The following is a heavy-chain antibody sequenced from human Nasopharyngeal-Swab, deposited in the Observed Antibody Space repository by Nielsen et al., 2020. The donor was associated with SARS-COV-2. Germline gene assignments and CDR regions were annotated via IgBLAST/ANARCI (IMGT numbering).Heavy chain of an antibody. D-gene: IGHD5-12*01. V-gene: IGHV1-46*02. CDR1: GYTFNNYY. CDR3: ATAHSGYDGENWFDP. J-gene: IGHJ5*02. Sequence: ASVKVSCKASGYTFNNYYIHWVRQAPGQGLEWMGMINPGSGGTTYAQKFQGRVTMTRDTSTSTVFMDLSSLRSEDTAVYYCATAHSGYDGENWFDPWGQGTLVTVSS. CDR2: INPGSGGT.